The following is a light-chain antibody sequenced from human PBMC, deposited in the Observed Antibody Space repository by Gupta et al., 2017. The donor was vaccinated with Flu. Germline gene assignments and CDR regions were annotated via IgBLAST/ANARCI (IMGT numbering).Light chain of an antibody. CDR1: TVAVTSGHY. CDR3: FLSHSGARV. CDR2: DTS. V-gene: IGLV7-46*01. Sequence: QAVVTPEPSLSASPGGSVPLTGGSNTVAVTSGHYPHWFQQKPGQAPRTLIFDTSNKYSWTPARFSGSLLGGKAALTLSGAQADDEADYDCFLSHSGARVFGGGTKLTVL. J-gene: IGLJ3*02.